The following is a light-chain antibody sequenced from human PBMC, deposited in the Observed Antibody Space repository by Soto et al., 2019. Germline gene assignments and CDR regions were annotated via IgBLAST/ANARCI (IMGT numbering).Light chain of an antibody. CDR1: QSISIW. CDR2: KAS. V-gene: IGKV1-5*03. CDR3: QQYNSDST. Sequence: IQMTQSPSTLSASVGDRVTITCRASQSISIWLAWYQQKPGKAPKLLIYKASSLKSEVPSRFSGSGSGTEFTLTINSLQPDDSATYYCQQYNSDSTFGQGTKVEIK. J-gene: IGKJ1*01.